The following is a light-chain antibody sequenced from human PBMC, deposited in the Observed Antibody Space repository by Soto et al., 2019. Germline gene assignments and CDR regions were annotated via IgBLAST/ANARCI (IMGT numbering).Light chain of an antibody. CDR1: SSDVGGYNY. CDR3: ISYSCINKPS. Sequence: QSALTQPPSASGSPGQSVAISCSGTSSDVGGYNYVSWYQQHPGKAPKLMIYDVNKRPSGVPDRFSGYRSGNTASLTVSGLEDEDEDDYYCISYSCINKPSFGVGAKVTVL. V-gene: IGLV2-8*01. CDR2: DVN. J-gene: IGLJ2*01.